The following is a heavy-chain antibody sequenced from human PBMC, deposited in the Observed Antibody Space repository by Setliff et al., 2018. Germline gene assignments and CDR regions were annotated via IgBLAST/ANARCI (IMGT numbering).Heavy chain of an antibody. CDR3: ARSAANGGHDPFDI. D-gene: IGHD6-25*01. CDR2: ISDSSFHI. CDR1: GFPFSIYS. V-gene: IGHV3-21*01. J-gene: IGHJ3*02. Sequence: PGGSLRLSCAASGFPFSIYSMHWVRQAPGKGLEWVSSISDSSFHIYYRDSVKGRFTTSRDNARNSLYLQMNSLRADDTAVYYCARSAANGGHDPFDIWGQGTMVTVSS.